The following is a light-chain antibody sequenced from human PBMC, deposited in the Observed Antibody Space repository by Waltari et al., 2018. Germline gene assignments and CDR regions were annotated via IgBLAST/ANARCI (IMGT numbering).Light chain of an antibody. CDR1: SRDIGLYNC. CDR2: GVN. V-gene: IGLV2-14*01. J-gene: IGLJ2*01. CDR3: ASCTDTIPPVV. Sequence: QSALTQPASVSGSPGQSITISCTGTSRDIGLYNCFSCYQLHPGEAPTLILYGVNSRPSGVSNRFSGSKSGNTASLTISGLQGDDEADYFCASCTDTIPPVVFGGGTKLTVL.